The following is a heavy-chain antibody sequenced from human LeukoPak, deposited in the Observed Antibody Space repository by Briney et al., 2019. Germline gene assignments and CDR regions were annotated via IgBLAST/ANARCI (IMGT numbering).Heavy chain of an antibody. D-gene: IGHD3-10*01. CDR2: IYHSGST. V-gene: IGHV4-30-2*01. Sequence: SETLSLTRAVSGGSISSGGYSWSWIRQPPGKGLEWIGYIYHSGSTYYNPSLKSRVTISVDRSKNQFSLKLSSVTAADTAVYYCARAFYGSGSNRKNWFDPWGQGTLVTVSS. CDR3: ARAFYGSGSNRKNWFDP. J-gene: IGHJ5*02. CDR1: GGSISSGGYS.